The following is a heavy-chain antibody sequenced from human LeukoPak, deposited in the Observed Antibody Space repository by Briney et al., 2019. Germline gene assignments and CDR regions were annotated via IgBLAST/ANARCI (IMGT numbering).Heavy chain of an antibody. CDR1: GGSISSYQ. CDR3: ARHGGSGFDP. V-gene: IGHV4-59*08. CDR2: ISYSGFT. Sequence: SETLSLTCTVSGGSISSYQWSWIRQPPGKGLEWIGYISYSGFTNYNPSLKSRVTISLDTSKNQFSLKLTSVTAADTAVYYCARHGGSGFDPWGQGTLVTVSS. J-gene: IGHJ5*02.